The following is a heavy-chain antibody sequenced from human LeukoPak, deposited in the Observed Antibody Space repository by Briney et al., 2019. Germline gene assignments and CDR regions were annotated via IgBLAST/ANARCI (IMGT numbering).Heavy chain of an antibody. V-gene: IGHV3-66*01. CDR1: GFTFSSNY. Sequence: GGSLRLSCAASGFTFSSNYMSWVRQAPGKGLEGVSVIYGGGSTYYADSVKGRFTISRDSSKNTLYLQMNSLRAEDTAVYYCARARALGYCSGGSCYGVFDYWGQGTLVTVSS. J-gene: IGHJ4*02. D-gene: IGHD2-15*01. CDR2: IYGGGST. CDR3: ARARALGYCSGGSCYGVFDY.